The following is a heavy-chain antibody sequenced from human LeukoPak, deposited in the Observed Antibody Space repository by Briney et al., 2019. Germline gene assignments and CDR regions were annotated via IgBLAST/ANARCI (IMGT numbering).Heavy chain of an antibody. Sequence: PGGSLRLSCAASGFIFSRHEMHWVRQAPGKGLEWVSYIGGAGTAINYADSVKDRFTISRDNTKNSLYLQMDSLRAEDTAVYYCSRYQLDSGPLGDAFDIWGQGTMVIVSS. CDR3: SRYQLDSGPLGDAFDI. V-gene: IGHV3-48*03. D-gene: IGHD5-24*01. CDR1: GFIFSRHE. CDR2: IGGAGTAI. J-gene: IGHJ3*02.